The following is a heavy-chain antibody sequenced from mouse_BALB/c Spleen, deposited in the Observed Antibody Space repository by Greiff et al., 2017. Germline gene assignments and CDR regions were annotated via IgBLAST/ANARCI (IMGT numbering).Heavy chain of an antibody. Sequence: QVQLQQSGAELVRPGSSVKISCKASGYAFSSYWMNWVKQRPGQGLEWIGQIYPGDGDTNYNGKFKGKATLTADTSSNTAYLQLSSLTSEDTAVYYCARDGYYEGNFDYWGQGTTLTVSS. D-gene: IGHD2-3*01. CDR3: ARDGYYEGNFDY. CDR1: GYAFSSYW. J-gene: IGHJ2*01. CDR2: IYPGDGDT. V-gene: IGHV1-80*01.